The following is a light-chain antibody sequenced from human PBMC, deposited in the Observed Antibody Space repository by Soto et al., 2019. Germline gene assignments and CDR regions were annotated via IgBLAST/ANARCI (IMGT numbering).Light chain of an antibody. CDR1: QSVDSNY. CDR3: QQYGTPRSVT. Sequence: EIVLTQSPGTLSLSPGEEATLCCRASQSVDSNYLAWYQQKPGQTPRLIIYGASGRADGIPHRFSGSGFGTDFTLTISKVEPEDFAVYYCQQYGTPRSVTFGQGTRLDI. V-gene: IGKV3-20*01. J-gene: IGKJ5*01. CDR2: GAS.